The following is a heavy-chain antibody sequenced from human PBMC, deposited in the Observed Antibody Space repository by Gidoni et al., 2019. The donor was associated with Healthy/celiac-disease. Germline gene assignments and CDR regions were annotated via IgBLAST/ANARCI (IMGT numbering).Heavy chain of an antibody. D-gene: IGHD2-15*01. CDR2: IIPIFGTA. J-gene: IGHJ6*02. CDR1: GGTFSSYA. Sequence: QVQLVQSGAEVKKPGSSVKVSCKASGGTFSSYAISWVRQAPGQGLGWMVGIIPIFGTATYAQKFQGRVTITADESTSTAYMELSSLRSEDTAVYYCARERINMGEPYSQGYYYYYVMDVWGQVTTVTVSS. V-gene: IGHV1-69*01. CDR3: ARERINMGEPYSQGYYYYYVMDV.